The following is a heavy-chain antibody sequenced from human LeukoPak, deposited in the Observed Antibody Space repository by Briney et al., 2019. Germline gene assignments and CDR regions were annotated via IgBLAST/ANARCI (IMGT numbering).Heavy chain of an antibody. V-gene: IGHV3-21*01. CDR1: GFTFSTYS. D-gene: IGHD6-13*01. Sequence: GGSLRLSCAASGFTFSTYSMNWVRQAPGKGLEWVSSISSNFSYIHCADSVKGRSTISRDNAKNSLYLQMSSLRAEDTAVYYCARRNPGYSSSWYFNDYWGQGTLVTVSS. CDR3: ARRNPGYSSSWYFNDY. J-gene: IGHJ4*02. CDR2: ISSNFSYI.